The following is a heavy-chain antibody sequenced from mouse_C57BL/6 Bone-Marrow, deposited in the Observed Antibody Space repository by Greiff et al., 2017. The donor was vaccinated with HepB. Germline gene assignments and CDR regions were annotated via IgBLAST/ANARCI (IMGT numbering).Heavy chain of an antibody. Sequence: EVKLMESGPGLVKPSQSLSLTCSVTGYSITSGYYWNWIRQFPGNKLEWMGYISYDGSNNYNPSLKNRTSITRDTSKNQFFLKLNSVTTEDTATYYCARGARYGSPWYFDVWGTGTTVTVSS. CDR1: GYSITSGYY. CDR2: ISYDGSN. D-gene: IGHD1-1*01. CDR3: ARGARYGSPWYFDV. J-gene: IGHJ1*03. V-gene: IGHV3-6*01.